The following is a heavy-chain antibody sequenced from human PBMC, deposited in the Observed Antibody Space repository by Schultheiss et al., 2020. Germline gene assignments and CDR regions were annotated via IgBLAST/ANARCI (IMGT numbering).Heavy chain of an antibody. CDR2: ISYDGSNK. CDR3: ATPPPGVVPAAHNGMDV. CDR1: GFTFSSYA. V-gene: IGHV3-30-3*01. D-gene: IGHD2-2*01. J-gene: IGHJ6*02. Sequence: GGSLRLSCAASGFTFSSYAMHWVRQAPGKGLEWVAVISYDGSNKYYADSVKGRFTISRDNSKNTLYLQMNSLRAEDTAVYYCATPPPGVVPAAHNGMDVWGQGTTVTVSS.